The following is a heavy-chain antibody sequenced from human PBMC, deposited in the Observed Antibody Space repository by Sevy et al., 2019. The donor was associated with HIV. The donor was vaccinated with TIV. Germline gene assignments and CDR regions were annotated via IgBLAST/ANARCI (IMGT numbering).Heavy chain of an antibody. D-gene: IGHD6-13*01. CDR1: GFTVSNYG. Sequence: GGSLRLSCAASGFTVSNYGMNWVRQAPGKGLEWVSVIHNSGDTTYYADSVKGRFTISRDNSENTLYLQMNSLRAEDTAVYYCVKGGSISATGNDAFDIWGQGTMVTVSS. CDR2: IHNSGDTT. CDR3: VKGGSISATGNDAFDI. V-gene: IGHV3-23*01. J-gene: IGHJ3*02.